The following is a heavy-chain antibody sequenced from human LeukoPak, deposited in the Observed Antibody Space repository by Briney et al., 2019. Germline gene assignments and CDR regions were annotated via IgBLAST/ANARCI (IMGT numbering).Heavy chain of an antibody. CDR1: GFTFDDYA. CDR3: AKVGRRAFDI. D-gene: IGHD1-26*01. J-gene: IGHJ3*02. V-gene: IGHV3-9*01. CDR2: ISWNSGSI. Sequence: GGSLRLSCAASGFTFDDYAMHWVRQAPGKGLEWVSGISWNSGSIGYADSVKGRFTISRDNAKNSLYLQMNSLRAEDTALYYCAKVGRRAFDIWGQGTMVTVSS.